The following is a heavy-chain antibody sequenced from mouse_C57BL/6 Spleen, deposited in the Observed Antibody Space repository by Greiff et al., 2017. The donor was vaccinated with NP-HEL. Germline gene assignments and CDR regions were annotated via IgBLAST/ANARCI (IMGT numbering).Heavy chain of an antibody. CDR3: TPITTVVATRGY. Sequence: EVQLQQSGAELVRPGASVKLSCTASGFNIKDDYMHWVKQRPEQGLEWIGWIGPENGDTEYASKFQGKATITADTSSNTAYLQLSSLTSEDTAVYYCTPITTVVATRGYWGQGTTLTVSS. CDR1: GFNIKDDY. D-gene: IGHD1-1*01. CDR2: IGPENGDT. V-gene: IGHV14-4*01. J-gene: IGHJ2*01.